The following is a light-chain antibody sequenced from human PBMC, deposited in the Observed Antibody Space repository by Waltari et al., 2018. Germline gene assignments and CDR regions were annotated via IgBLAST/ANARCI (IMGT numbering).Light chain of an antibody. J-gene: IGKJ2*01. V-gene: IGKV1-5*01. CDR1: QSIKSW. CDR2: DGT. Sequence: DIQMTQSPSTLSASVGDRVTITCRASQSIKSWLAWYQQEPGKAPKLLIYDGTSLESGVPSRFSGSESGTEFTLTVSSLQPDDFATYYCQQYHKYPYTFGQGTKLEIK. CDR3: QQYHKYPYT.